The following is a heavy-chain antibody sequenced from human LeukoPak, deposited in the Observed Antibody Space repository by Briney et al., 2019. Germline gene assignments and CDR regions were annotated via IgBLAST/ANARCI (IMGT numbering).Heavy chain of an antibody. J-gene: IGHJ4*02. CDR2: IRYDGSNK. Sequence: GGSLRLSCAASGFTFSSYGMHWVRQAPGKGLEWVAFIRYDGSNKYYADSVKGRFTISRDNSKNTLYLQMNSLRAEDTAVYYCAKDPQYCSSTSCYGPRAVFDYWGQGTLVTVSS. CDR1: GFTFSSYG. CDR3: AKDPQYCSSTSCYGPRAVFDY. V-gene: IGHV3-30*02. D-gene: IGHD2-2*01.